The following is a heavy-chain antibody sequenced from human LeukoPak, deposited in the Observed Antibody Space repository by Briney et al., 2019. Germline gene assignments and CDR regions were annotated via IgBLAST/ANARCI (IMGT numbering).Heavy chain of an antibody. CDR1: GFTFSNAG. CDR3: ARGLWFNYFDY. CDR2: ISYDGSNK. Sequence: GGSLRLSCTASGFTFSNAGMNWVRQAPGKGLEGVAVISYDGSNKYYADSVKGRFTISRDNSKNTLYLQMNSLRAEDTAVYYCARGLWFNYFDYWGQGTLVTVSS. J-gene: IGHJ4*02. D-gene: IGHD3-10*01. V-gene: IGHV3-30*03.